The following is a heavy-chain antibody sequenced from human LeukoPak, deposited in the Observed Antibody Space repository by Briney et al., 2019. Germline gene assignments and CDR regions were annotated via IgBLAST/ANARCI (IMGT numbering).Heavy chain of an antibody. D-gene: IGHD5-18*01. CDR2: GDYSGGT. Sequence: PSETLSLTCTVSGDSFSSVTDYWAWIRQPPGKGLEWIASGDYSGGTYNPSLESRVAISADMSKNQFSLKLSSVTAADTAVYYCASVGRGYTYPDFWGQGTLVTVSS. J-gene: IGHJ4*02. CDR1: GDSFSSVTDY. V-gene: IGHV4-39*07. CDR3: ASVGRGYTYPDF.